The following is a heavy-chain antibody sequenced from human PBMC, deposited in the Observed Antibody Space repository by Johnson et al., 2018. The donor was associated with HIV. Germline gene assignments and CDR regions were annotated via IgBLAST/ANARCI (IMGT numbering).Heavy chain of an antibody. CDR1: GFTFDDYG. J-gene: IGHJ3*02. D-gene: IGHD6-13*01. CDR3: ARGDNAAAGDAFDI. Sequence: VQLVESGGGVVRPGGSLRLSCAASGFTFDDYGMSWDRQAPGKGLEWVSGINWNGGRTGYADSVKGRFTISRDNAKNSLYVQMNSLRGEDTAVYFCARGDNAAAGDAFDIWGQGTMVTVSS. CDR2: INWNGGRT. V-gene: IGHV3-20*04.